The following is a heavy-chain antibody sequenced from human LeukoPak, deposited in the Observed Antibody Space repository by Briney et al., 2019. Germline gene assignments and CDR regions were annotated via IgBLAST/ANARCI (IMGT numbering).Heavy chain of an antibody. CDR1: GYTFTGYY. V-gene: IGHV1-18*04. Sequence: GASVKVSCNASGYTFTGYYVHWVRQAPGQGLEWMGWLSAYNGNTNYAQNLQGRVTMTTDSSTSTAYMELRSLRSDDTAVYYCARGGSSSWPNWFDPWGQGTLVTVSS. CDR3: ARGGSSSWPNWFDP. J-gene: IGHJ5*02. D-gene: IGHD6-13*01. CDR2: LSAYNGNT.